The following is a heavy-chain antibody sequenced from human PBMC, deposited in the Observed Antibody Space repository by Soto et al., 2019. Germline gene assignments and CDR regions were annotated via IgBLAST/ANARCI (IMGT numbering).Heavy chain of an antibody. Sequence: PSETLSLTCAVYGGSFSGYYWSWIRQPPGKGLEWIGEINHSGSTNYNPSLKSRVTISVDTSKNQFSLKLSSVTAADTAVYYCARGGLQFVFNFDYWGQGTLVTVSS. J-gene: IGHJ4*02. CDR2: INHSGST. CDR3: ARGGLQFVFNFDY. V-gene: IGHV4-34*01. D-gene: IGHD5-12*01. CDR1: GGSFSGYY.